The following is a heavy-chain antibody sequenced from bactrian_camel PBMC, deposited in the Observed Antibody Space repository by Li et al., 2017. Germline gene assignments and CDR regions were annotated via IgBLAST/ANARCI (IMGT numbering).Heavy chain of an antibody. Sequence: VQLVESGGGSVQTGGSLRLSCEASEYGYRSSNSMGWFRQAPGKEREGVAVIDSDGGTYYTDSVKDRFTTDRDNAKNTLYLQMNSLKPEDTAIYYCAAKSLRCIGMGTDPFLGFAFWGQGTQVTV. J-gene: IGHJ4*01. D-gene: IGHD1*01. CDR3: AAKSLRCIGMGTDPFLGFAF. CDR1: EYGYRSSNS. V-gene: IGHV3S53*01. CDR2: IDSDGGT.